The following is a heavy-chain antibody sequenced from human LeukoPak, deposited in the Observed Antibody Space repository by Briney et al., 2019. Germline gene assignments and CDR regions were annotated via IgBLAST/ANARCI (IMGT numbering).Heavy chain of an antibody. CDR1: GGSISSYY. Sequence: SETLSLTCTVSGGSISSYYWSWIRQPPGKGLEWIGYIYYSGSTNYNPSLKSRVTISVDMSKNQFSLKLSSVTAADTAVYYCASGITMIVVDSWGQGTLVTVSS. CDR2: IYYSGST. J-gene: IGHJ4*02. V-gene: IGHV4-59*01. D-gene: IGHD3-22*01. CDR3: ASGITMIVVDS.